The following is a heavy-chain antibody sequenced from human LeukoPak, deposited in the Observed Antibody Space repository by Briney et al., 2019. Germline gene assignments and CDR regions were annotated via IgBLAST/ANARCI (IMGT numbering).Heavy chain of an antibody. D-gene: IGHD3-22*01. CDR3: ASARKYYYDSSGYYLGY. Sequence: GGSLRLSCAASGFTVSSNYMSWVRQAPGKGLEWVSVIYSGGSTYYADSVKGRFTISRDSSKNTLYLQMDSLRAEDTAVYYCASARKYYYDSSGYYLGYWGQGTLVTVSS. CDR2: IYSGGST. J-gene: IGHJ4*02. CDR1: GFTVSSNY. V-gene: IGHV3-53*01.